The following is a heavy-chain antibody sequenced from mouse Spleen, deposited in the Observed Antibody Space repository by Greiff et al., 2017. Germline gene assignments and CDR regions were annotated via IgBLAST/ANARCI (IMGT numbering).Heavy chain of an antibody. CDR2: ISSGSSTI. Sequence: DVKLVESGGGLVKPGGSLKLSCAASGFTFSDYGMHWVRQAPEKGLEWVAYISSGSSTIYYADTVKGRFTISRDNAKNTLFLQMTSLRSEDTAMYYCARHYYGSSVFDYWGQGTTLTVSS. J-gene: IGHJ2*01. CDR1: GFTFSDYG. V-gene: IGHV5-17*01. CDR3: ARHYYGSSVFDY. D-gene: IGHD1-1*01.